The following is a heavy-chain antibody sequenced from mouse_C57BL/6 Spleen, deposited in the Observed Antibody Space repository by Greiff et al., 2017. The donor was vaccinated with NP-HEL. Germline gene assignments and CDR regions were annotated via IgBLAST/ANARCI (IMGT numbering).Heavy chain of an antibody. CDR1: GFTFSSYT. Sequence: EVKLVESGGGLVKPGGSLKLSCAASGFTFSSYTMSWVRQTPEKRLEWVATISGGGGNTYYPDSVKGRFTISRDNAKNTLYLQMSSLRSEDTALYYCARPGVYDYEEAWFAYWGQGTLVTVSA. V-gene: IGHV5-9*01. CDR2: ISGGGGNT. J-gene: IGHJ3*01. D-gene: IGHD2-4*01. CDR3: ARPGVYDYEEAWFAY.